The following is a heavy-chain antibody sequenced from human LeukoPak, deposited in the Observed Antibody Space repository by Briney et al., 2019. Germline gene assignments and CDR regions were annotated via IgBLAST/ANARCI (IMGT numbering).Heavy chain of an antibody. Sequence: GGSLRLSCAPSGFTFSSYSMNWVRQAPRKGLEWVSSISSSSSYIYYADSVKGQFTISRDNAKNSLYLQMNSMRAEDTAVYYCARDWVAVADLFDYWGQGTLVTVSS. CDR2: ISSSSSYI. J-gene: IGHJ4*02. CDR1: GFTFSSYS. D-gene: IGHD6-19*01. CDR3: ARDWVAVADLFDY. V-gene: IGHV3-21*01.